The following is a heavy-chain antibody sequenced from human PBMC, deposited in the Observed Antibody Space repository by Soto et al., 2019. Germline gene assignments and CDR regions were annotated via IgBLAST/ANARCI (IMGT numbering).Heavy chain of an antibody. J-gene: IGHJ3*02. CDR1: GYTFTNYG. Sequence: QAQLAQSGAEVKKPGASVNISCKASGYTFTNYGFIWVRQAPGHGLEWVGWISPYNGKTEYARKFQGRVTMTRDKPTSTAYMELRSLRSDDTAVYYCTRDIYGGNCCDAFDIWGQGTMVTVSS. D-gene: IGHD2-15*01. CDR3: TRDIYGGNCCDAFDI. V-gene: IGHV1-18*01. CDR2: ISPYNGKT.